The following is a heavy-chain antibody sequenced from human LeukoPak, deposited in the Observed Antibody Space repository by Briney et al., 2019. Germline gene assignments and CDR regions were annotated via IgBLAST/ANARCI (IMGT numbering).Heavy chain of an antibody. CDR1: GFTFNSYA. CDR2: ISGSGHSA. CDR3: AKVRMITMIAYDAFDI. D-gene: IGHD3-22*01. J-gene: IGHJ3*02. Sequence: GGSLRLSCAASGFTFNSYAMNWVRQAPGRGLEWVSAISGSGHSAYYADSVKGRFSISRDNSKNTLYLQMNSLRAEDTAIYYCAKVRMITMIAYDAFDIWGQGSMVTVSS. V-gene: IGHV3-23*01.